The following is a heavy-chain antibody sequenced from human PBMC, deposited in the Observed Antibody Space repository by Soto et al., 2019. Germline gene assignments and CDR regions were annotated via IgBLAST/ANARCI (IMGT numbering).Heavy chain of an antibody. V-gene: IGHV1-18*01. CDR3: ARGRYGDY. CDR1: GYTFTSYG. D-gene: IGHD1-1*01. Sequence: QVHLVQSGAEVKKPGASVKVSCKASGYTFTSYGITWVRQAPGQGLEWMGWISAHFGNTDYAQKLQGRVSVTRDTSTSTAYMELRSLISEDTAVYYCARGRYGDYWGQGALVTVS. CDR2: ISAHFGNT. J-gene: IGHJ4*02.